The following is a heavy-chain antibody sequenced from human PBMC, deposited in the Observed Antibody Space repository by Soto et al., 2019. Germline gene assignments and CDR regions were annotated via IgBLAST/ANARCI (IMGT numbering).Heavy chain of an antibody. CDR1: GGSITNGGYY. V-gene: IGHV4-31*03. J-gene: IGHJ4*02. CDR3: ARGPTVTTKDFDY. Sequence: SETLSLTCTVSGGSITNGGYYWSWIRQHPGKGLEWIGYIYYSGSTYYNPSLKSRVTISVDTSKNQFSLKLSSVTAADTAVYYCARGPTVTTKDFDYWGQGTLVTVSS. CDR2: IYYSGST. D-gene: IGHD4-4*01.